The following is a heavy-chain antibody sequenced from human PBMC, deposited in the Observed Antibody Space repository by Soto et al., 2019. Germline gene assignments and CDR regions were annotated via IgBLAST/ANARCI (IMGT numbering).Heavy chain of an antibody. CDR3: ASIYDSSGYYYGNNWFDP. CDR1: GGSISSGDYY. Sequence: SDTLSLTCTVSGGSISSGDYYWSWIRQHPGKGLEWIGYIYYSGSTYYNPSLKSRVTISVDTSKNQFSLKLSSVTAADTAVYYCASIYDSSGYYYGNNWFDPWGQGTLVTVSS. J-gene: IGHJ5*02. V-gene: IGHV4-31*03. CDR2: IYYSGST. D-gene: IGHD3-22*01.